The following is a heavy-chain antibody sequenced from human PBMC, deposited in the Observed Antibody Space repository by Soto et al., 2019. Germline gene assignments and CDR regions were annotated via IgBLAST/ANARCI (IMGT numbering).Heavy chain of an antibody. CDR3: ARQIYDSDTGPNFQYYFDS. V-gene: IGHV5-10-1*01. CDR2: IDPSDSQT. CDR1: GYSFAGYW. Sequence: GESLKISCKGSGYSFAGYWITWVRQKPGKGLEWMGRIDPSDSQTYYSPSFRGHVAISVTKSITTVFLQWSSLRASDTAMYYCARQIYDSDTGPNFQYYFDSWGQGTPVTVSS. J-gene: IGHJ4*02. D-gene: IGHD3-22*01.